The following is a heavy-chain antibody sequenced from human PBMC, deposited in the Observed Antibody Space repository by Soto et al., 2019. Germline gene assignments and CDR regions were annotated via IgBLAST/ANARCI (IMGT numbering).Heavy chain of an antibody. Sequence: PGGSLRLPCAASGFTFSSYAMSWVRQAPGKGLEWVSAISGSGGSTYYADSVKGRFTISRDNSKNTLYLQMNSLRAEDTAVYYCAKDGYGRITIFGVVWNYFDYWGQGTLVTVSS. CDR2: ISGSGGST. V-gene: IGHV3-23*01. J-gene: IGHJ4*02. D-gene: IGHD3-3*01. CDR3: AKDGYGRITIFGVVWNYFDY. CDR1: GFTFSSYA.